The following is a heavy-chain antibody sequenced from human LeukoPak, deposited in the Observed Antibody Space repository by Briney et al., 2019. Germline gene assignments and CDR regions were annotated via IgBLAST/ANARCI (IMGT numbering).Heavy chain of an antibody. CDR1: GGSISSCY. Sequence: SETLSLTCTVSGGSISSCYWSWIRQPPGKGLEWIGEINHRGSTNYNPSLKSRVTISLDTSKNQFSLKLSSVTAADTAVYYCARHNYDSSGYPGDYYYYMDVWGKGITVTVSS. J-gene: IGHJ6*03. D-gene: IGHD3-22*01. V-gene: IGHV4-34*01. CDR3: ARHNYDSSGYPGDYYYYMDV. CDR2: INHRGST.